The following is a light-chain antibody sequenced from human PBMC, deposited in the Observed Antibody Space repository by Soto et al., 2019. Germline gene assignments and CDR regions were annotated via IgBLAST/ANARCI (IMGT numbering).Light chain of an antibody. CDR3: QSYDSSLSGWV. CDR1: SSNIGAGYD. CDR2: GNS. V-gene: IGLV1-40*01. J-gene: IGLJ3*02. Sequence: QSVLTQPPSVSGAPGQRVTISCTGSSSNIGAGYDVHWYQQLPGTAPKLLIYGNSNRPSGVPDRFSGSKSGTSASLAITGLQADDDADYYCQSYDSSLSGWVFGGGTKVTVL.